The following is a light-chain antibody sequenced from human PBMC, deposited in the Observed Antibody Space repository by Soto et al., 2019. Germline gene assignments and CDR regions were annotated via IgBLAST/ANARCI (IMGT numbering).Light chain of an antibody. V-gene: IGKV1-5*03. CDR2: KVF. J-gene: IGKJ1*01. CDR3: EQYNSYPWT. CDR1: QSIGSN. Sequence: DIQMTQSPSTLSASVGDRVTITCRACQSIGSNLAWYQQKPGKVPKLLIYKVFSLESGVPSRFSGSGSGTEFTLTISSLQPDDFAAYYCEQYNSYPWTFGQGTKVEIK.